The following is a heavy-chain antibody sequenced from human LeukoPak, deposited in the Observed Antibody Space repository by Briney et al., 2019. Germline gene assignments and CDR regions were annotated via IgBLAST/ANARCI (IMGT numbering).Heavy chain of an antibody. Sequence: ASVKVSCKASGYTFTDYYMHWVRQAPGQGLEWMGWMNPNSGNTGYAQKFQGRVTMTRNTSISTAYMELSSLRSEDTAVYYCARGATPSWGQGTLVTVPS. CDR3: ARGATPS. D-gene: IGHD2-2*02. V-gene: IGHV1-8*02. J-gene: IGHJ5*02. CDR2: MNPNSGNT. CDR1: GYTFTDYY.